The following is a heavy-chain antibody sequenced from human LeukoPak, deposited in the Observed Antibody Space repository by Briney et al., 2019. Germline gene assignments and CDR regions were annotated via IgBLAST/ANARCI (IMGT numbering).Heavy chain of an antibody. J-gene: IGHJ4*02. D-gene: IGHD3-10*01. CDR2: ITGSGALT. V-gene: IGHV3-23*01. CDR1: GFTFSSYA. Sequence: PGGSLRLSCAASGFTFSSYAMSWVRQAPGKGLEWVSSITGSGALTYYADSVKGRFTISKDNAMDTLFLQMNSLRADDTAVYYCAKDRVDGSGSQFDSWGQGSLVTVSS. CDR3: AKDRVDGSGSQFDS.